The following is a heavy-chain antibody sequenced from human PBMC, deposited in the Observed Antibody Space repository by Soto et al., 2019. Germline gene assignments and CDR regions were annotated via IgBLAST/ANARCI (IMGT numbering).Heavy chain of an antibody. V-gene: IGHV1-69*13. D-gene: IGHD3-16*01. CDR2: MIPMFRTT. J-gene: IGHJ5*02. Sequence: SVKVSCKASGGTFNNYALNWVRPAPGQGLEWLGGMIPMFRTTNYAQEFQGRLTITADESASTAYMELSSLKSDHTAVYYCARDVHDYNWGTYNRFDPWAPGTLVTVSS. CDR3: ARDVHDYNWGTYNRFDP. CDR1: GGTFNNYA.